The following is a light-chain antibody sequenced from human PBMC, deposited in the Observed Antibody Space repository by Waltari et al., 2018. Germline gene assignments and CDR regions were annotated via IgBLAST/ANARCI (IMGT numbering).Light chain of an antibody. CDR3: SSYTSSSTLYV. V-gene: IGLV2-14*03. CDR2: DVA. CDR1: SGDVGHYDY. Sequence: QSALTQPASVSGSPGQSITIPCTGTSGDVGHYDYVSWYQQPPGKAPKVIIYDVATRPSGVSSRFSGSKSGNTASLTISGLQAEDEADYFCSSYTSSSTLYVFGTGTKVTVL. J-gene: IGLJ1*01.